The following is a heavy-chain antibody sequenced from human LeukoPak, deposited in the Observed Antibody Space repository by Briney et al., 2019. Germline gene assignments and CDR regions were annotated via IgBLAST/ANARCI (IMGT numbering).Heavy chain of an antibody. J-gene: IGHJ5*02. CDR1: GFTFSSYA. V-gene: IGHV3-23*01. Sequence: PGGSLRLSCAASGFTFSSYAMSWVRQAPGKGLEWVSAISGSGGSTYYADSVKGRFTISRDNSKNTLYLQMNSLRAEDTAVYYCAKDHGYSNYVNWFDPWGQGTLVTVSS. CDR2: ISGSGGST. D-gene: IGHD4-4*01. CDR3: AKDHGYSNYVNWFDP.